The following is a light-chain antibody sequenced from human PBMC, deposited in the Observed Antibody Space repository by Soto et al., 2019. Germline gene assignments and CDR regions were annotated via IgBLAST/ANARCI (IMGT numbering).Light chain of an antibody. CDR2: DVS. V-gene: IGLV2-11*01. Sequence: QSVLTQPRSVSGSPGQSVTISCTGTRSDVGGYNYVSWYQQHPGKAPKLLTYDVSKRPSGVPDRFSGSKSDNTASLTISGLQAEDEADYYCCSYAGSNTFVFGTGTQLTVL. CDR1: RSDVGGYNY. CDR3: CSYAGSNTFV. J-gene: IGLJ7*01.